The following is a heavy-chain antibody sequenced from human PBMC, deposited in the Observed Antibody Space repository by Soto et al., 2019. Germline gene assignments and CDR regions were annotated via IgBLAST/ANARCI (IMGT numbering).Heavy chain of an antibody. CDR3: AMAGFIVAAAPYYFDY. Sequence: SVKVSCKASGGTFSSYAISWVRQAPGQGLEWMGGIIPIFGTANYAQKFQGRVTITADKSTSTAYMELSSLRSEDTAVYYCAMAGFIVAAAPYYFDYWGQGTLVTVSS. D-gene: IGHD5-12*01. J-gene: IGHJ4*02. V-gene: IGHV1-69*06. CDR2: IIPIFGTA. CDR1: GGTFSSYA.